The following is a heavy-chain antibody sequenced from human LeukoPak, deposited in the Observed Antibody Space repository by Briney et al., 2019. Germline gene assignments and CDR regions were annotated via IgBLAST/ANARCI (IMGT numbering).Heavy chain of an antibody. D-gene: IGHD7-27*01. Sequence: SETLSLTCTVSGGSISSYYWSWIRQPPGKGLEWIGYIYYSGSTNYNPSLKSRVTISVDTSKNQFSLKLSSVTAADTAVYYCARVFWGYYFDYWGQGTLVTVSS. CDR3: ARVFWGYYFDY. J-gene: IGHJ4*02. CDR2: IYYSGST. CDR1: GGSISSYY. V-gene: IGHV4-59*01.